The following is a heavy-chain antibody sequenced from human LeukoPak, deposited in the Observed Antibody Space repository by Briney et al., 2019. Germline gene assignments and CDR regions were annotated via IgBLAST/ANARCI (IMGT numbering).Heavy chain of an antibody. D-gene: IGHD6-19*01. CDR1: GFNFDDYA. Sequence: PGRSLRLSCAASGFNFDDYAMHWVRQAPGKGLEWVSGISWNNGTIDYADSVKGRFTISRDNAKNSLYLQMNSLRAEDTAWYYCAKDARGYSSGWYNYWGQGTLVTVSS. CDR3: AKDARGYSSGWYNY. CDR2: ISWNNGTI. V-gene: IGHV3-9*01. J-gene: IGHJ4*02.